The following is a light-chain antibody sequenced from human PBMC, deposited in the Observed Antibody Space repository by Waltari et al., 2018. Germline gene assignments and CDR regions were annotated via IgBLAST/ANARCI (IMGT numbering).Light chain of an antibody. CDR3: ASWDDSHYV. J-gene: IGLJ1*01. CDR2: RNN. V-gene: IGLV1-47*01. Sequence: QSVLTQPPSASATPGQRVIISCSGSRSNLGSNYLYWYQQLPGTAPKRLNYRNNERPSGVSDRFSASKSGTSASLVSSGRRAEDEAVYYCASWDDSHYVFGPGTTVTVV. CDR1: RSNLGSNY.